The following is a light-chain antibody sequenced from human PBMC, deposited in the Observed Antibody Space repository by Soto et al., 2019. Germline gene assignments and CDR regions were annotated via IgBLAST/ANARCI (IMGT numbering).Light chain of an antibody. V-gene: IGLV2-23*01. Sequence: QSALTQPASVSGSPGQSITISCTGTSSDVGSYNLVSWYQQHPGKAPKLMIYEGSKRPSGVSNRFSGSKSGNTASLTISGLQAEDEADYECCSYAGSSPYVFGTGTKVTVL. CDR1: SSDVGSYNL. J-gene: IGLJ1*01. CDR2: EGS. CDR3: CSYAGSSPYV.